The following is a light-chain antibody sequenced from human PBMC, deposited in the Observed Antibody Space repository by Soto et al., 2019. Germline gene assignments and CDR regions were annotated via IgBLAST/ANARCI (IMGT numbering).Light chain of an antibody. CDR3: CSYTSSSTFV. CDR2: DVS. CDR1: SSDVGGYNY. Sequence: QSVLNQPASVSGSPGQSITISCTGTSSDVGGYNYVSWYQQHPGKAPKLMIYDVSNRPSGVSNRFSGSESGNTASLTISGLQAEDEADYYCCSYTSSSTFVFGRGNKVTVL. J-gene: IGLJ1*01. V-gene: IGLV2-14*01.